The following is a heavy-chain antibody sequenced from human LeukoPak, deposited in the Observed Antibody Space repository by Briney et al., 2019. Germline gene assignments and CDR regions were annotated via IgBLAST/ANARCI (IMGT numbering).Heavy chain of an antibody. D-gene: IGHD1-26*01. V-gene: IGHV4-59*01. CDR3: ARDRVGATLGYYYYMDV. CDR2: IYYSGST. Sequence: SDALPLTHTVFGGSIRNYFWRWIQPPPRKGLEGIGNIYYSGSTNYTPSLKSRVTISVDTSKSQFSLTLSSVTAADTAVYYCARDRVGATLGYYYYMDVWGKGTTVTVSS. CDR1: GGSIRNYF. J-gene: IGHJ6*03.